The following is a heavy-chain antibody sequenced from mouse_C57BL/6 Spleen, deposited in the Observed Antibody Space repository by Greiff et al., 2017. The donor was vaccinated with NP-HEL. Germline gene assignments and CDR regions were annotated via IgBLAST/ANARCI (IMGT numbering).Heavy chain of an antibody. D-gene: IGHD2-10*01. CDR1: GYTFTDYY. Sequence: VQLQQSGPELVKPGASVKISCKASGYTFTDYYMNWVKQSHGKSLEWIGDINPNNGGTSYNQKFKGKATLTVDKSSSTAYMELRSLTSEDSAVYYCALPYYGNFFAYWGQGTLVTVSA. J-gene: IGHJ3*01. V-gene: IGHV1-26*01. CDR3: ALPYYGNFFAY. CDR2: INPNNGGT.